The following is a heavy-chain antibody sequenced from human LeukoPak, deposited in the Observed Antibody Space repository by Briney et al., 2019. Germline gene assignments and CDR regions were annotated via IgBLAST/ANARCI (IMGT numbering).Heavy chain of an antibody. CDR2: INTNTGNP. D-gene: IGHD3-22*01. CDR1: GYTFTSYG. V-gene: IGHV7-4-1*02. J-gene: IGHJ4*02. CDR3: ARLPYYYDSSGYYDY. Sequence: GASVKVSCKASGYTFTSYGISWVRQAPGQGLEWMGWINTNTGNPTYAQGFTGRFVFSLDTSVSTAYLQISSLKAEDTAVYYCARLPYYYDSSGYYDYWGQGTLVTVSS.